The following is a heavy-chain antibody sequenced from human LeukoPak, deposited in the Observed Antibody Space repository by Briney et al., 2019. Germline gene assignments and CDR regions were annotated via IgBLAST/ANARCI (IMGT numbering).Heavy chain of an antibody. CDR1: GYSISSDYY. CDR2: IYHSGST. CDR3: ARHGGRGADYGGNSAGYYYYMDV. V-gene: IGHV4-38-2*02. J-gene: IGHJ6*03. Sequence: SETLSLTCTVSGYSISSDYYWGWIRQPPGKGLEWIGGIYHSGSTNYNPSLKSRVTISVDTSKNQFSLKLSSVTAADTAVYYCARHGGRGADYGGNSAGYYYYMDVWGKGTTVTVSS. D-gene: IGHD4-23*01.